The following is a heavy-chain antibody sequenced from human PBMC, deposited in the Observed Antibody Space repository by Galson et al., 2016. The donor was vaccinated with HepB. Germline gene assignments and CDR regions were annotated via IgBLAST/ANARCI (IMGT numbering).Heavy chain of an antibody. CDR2: INPNSGNT. CDR3: ARGAGFFDYYYYCGLDV. CDR1: GYSFTGYF. Sequence: SVKVSCKASGYSFTGYFIHWVRQAPGQGLEWMGWINPNSGNTKYAQKFQGWVTMTRDTSISTAYMELGRLTSDDTAVYYCARGAGFFDYYYYCGLDVWGQGTTVTVSS. J-gene: IGHJ6*02. V-gene: IGHV1-2*04. D-gene: IGHD6-13*01.